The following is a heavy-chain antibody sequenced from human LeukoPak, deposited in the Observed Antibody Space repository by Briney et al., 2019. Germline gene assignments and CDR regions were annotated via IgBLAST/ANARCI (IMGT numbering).Heavy chain of an antibody. J-gene: IGHJ4*02. D-gene: IGHD3-22*01. CDR2: IWYDGSNK. CDR3: ARGEVWDSSGPNY. CDR1: GFTFSSYG. Sequence: GGSLRLSCAASGFTFSSYGMHWVRQAPGKGLKWVAVIWYDGSNKYYADSVKGRFTISRDNSKNTLYLQMNSLRAEDTAVYYCARGEVWDSSGPNYWGQGTLVTVSS. V-gene: IGHV3-33*01.